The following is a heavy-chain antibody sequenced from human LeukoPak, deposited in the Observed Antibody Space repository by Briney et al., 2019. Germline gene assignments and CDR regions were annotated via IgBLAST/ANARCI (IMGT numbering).Heavy chain of an antibody. J-gene: IGHJ4*02. Sequence: GASVKVSCKASGYTFTSYGISWVRQAPGQGLEWMGWISAYNGNTNYAQKLQGRVTMTTDTSTGTAYMELRSLRSDDTAVYYCARGLEVDFWSGYYWFNLYFDYWGQGTLVTVSS. CDR1: GYTFTSYG. D-gene: IGHD3-3*01. CDR3: ARGLEVDFWSGYYWFNLYFDY. CDR2: ISAYNGNT. V-gene: IGHV1-18*01.